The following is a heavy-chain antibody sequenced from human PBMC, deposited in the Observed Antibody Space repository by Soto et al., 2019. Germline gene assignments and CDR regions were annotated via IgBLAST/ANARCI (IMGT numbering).Heavy chain of an antibody. CDR2: IYYSGST. D-gene: IGHD3-16*01. J-gene: IGHJ6*02. Sequence: PSETLSLTCTVSGGSVSSGSYYWSWIRQPPGKGLEWIGYIYYSGSTNYNPSLKSRVTISVDTSKNQFSLKLSSVTAADTAVYYCARGYYDYVWEVISYYYGMDVWGQGTTVTVSS. CDR1: GGSVSSGSYY. V-gene: IGHV4-61*01. CDR3: ARGYYDYVWEVISYYYGMDV.